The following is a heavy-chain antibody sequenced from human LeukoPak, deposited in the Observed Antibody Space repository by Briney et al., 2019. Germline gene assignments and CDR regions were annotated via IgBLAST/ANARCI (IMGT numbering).Heavy chain of an antibody. CDR3: ASRYCSGGSCYFGFDY. CDR2: IYSGGST. Sequence: LAGGSLRLSCAASGFTVSSNYMSWVRQAPGRGLEWVSVIYSGGSTYYADSVKGRFTISRDNSKNTLYLQMNSLRAEDTAVYYCASRYCSGGSCYFGFDYWGQGTLVTVSS. J-gene: IGHJ4*02. CDR1: GFTVSSNY. V-gene: IGHV3-66*02. D-gene: IGHD2-15*01.